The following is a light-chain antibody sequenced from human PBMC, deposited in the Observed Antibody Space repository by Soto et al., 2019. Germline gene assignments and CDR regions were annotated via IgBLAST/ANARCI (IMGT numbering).Light chain of an antibody. CDR3: HSYDTILSGSV. V-gene: IGLV1-40*01. CDR1: NSNIGTGYA. Sequence: QSVLTQPPSVSGAPGQRVTISCTGRNSNIGTGYAVHWYQQLPGAAPRLLIYDNTNRPSGVPDRFSVSKSGTSASLAITGLQAEDEADYYCHSYDTILSGSVFGGGTKLTVL. CDR2: DNT. J-gene: IGLJ2*01.